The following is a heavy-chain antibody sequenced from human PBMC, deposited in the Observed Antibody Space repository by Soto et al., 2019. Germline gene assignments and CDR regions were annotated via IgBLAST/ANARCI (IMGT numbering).Heavy chain of an antibody. Sequence: GGSLRLSCAASGFTFSSYSMNWVRQAPGKGLEWVSSISSSSSYIYYADSVKGRFTISRDNAKNSLYLQMNSLRAEDTAVYYCARGGDSANYYGMDVWGQGTTVTVSS. V-gene: IGHV3-21*01. D-gene: IGHD2-21*02. CDR2: ISSSSSYI. J-gene: IGHJ6*02. CDR1: GFTFSSYS. CDR3: ARGGDSANYYGMDV.